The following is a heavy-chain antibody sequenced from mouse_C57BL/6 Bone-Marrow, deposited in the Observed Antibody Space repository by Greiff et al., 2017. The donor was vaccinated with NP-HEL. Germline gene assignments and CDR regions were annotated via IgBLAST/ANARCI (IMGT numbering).Heavy chain of an antibody. CDR1: GYSFTGYF. V-gene: IGHV1-20*01. Sequence: EVQLQESGPELVKPGASVKISCKASGYSFTGYFMNWVMQSHGKSLEWIGRINPYNGDTFYNQKFKGKATLTVDKSSSTAHMELRSLTSEDSAVYYCARSRGFEGYFDVWGTGATVTVSS. CDR2: INPYNGDT. CDR3: ARSRGFEGYFDV. J-gene: IGHJ1*03.